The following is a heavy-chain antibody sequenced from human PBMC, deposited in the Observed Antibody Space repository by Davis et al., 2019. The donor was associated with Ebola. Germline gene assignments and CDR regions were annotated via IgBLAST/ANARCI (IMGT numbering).Heavy chain of an antibody. V-gene: IGHV3-7*01. CDR2: IKEDGSEQ. J-gene: IGHJ4*02. D-gene: IGHD6-25*01. CDR1: GLSIHMFW. CDR3: ANTKAYSSGFED. Sequence: PGGSLRLSCTASGLSIHMFWMTWVRQAPGKGLEWVANIKEDGSEQYYVDSVRGRFTISRDNARNSVFLHMNSLRADDTAVYYCANTKAYSSGFEDWGQGTVVTVSS.